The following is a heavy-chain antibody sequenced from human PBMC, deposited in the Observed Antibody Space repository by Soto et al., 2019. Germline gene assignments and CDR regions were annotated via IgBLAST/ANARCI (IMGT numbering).Heavy chain of an antibody. CDR2: IKKDGSEK. D-gene: IGHD3-3*01. J-gene: IGHJ5*02. Sequence: GGSLRLSCAASGFTFSSYWMSWVRQAPGKGLEWVSTIKKDGSEKYYVDSVKGRFTISRDNAKNSLYLQMNSLRAEDTAVYYCARDDFSFVREAWFDHWGQGTLVTVSS. CDR1: GFTFSSYW. V-gene: IGHV3-7*01. CDR3: ARDDFSFVREAWFDH.